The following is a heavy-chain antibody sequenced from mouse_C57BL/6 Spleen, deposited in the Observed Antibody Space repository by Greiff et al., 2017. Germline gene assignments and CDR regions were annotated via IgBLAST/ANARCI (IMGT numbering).Heavy chain of an antibody. D-gene: IGHD1-1*01. V-gene: IGHV5-17*01. CDR1: GFTFSDYG. CDR2: ISSGSSTI. Sequence: EVMLVESGGGLVKPGGSLKLSCAASGFTFSDYGMHWVRQAPEKGLEWVAYISSGSSTIYYADTVKGRFTISRDNAKNTLFLQMTSLRSEDTAMYYCERPLITTVVASYYYAMDYWGQGTSVTVSS. CDR3: ERPLITTVVASYYYAMDY. J-gene: IGHJ4*01.